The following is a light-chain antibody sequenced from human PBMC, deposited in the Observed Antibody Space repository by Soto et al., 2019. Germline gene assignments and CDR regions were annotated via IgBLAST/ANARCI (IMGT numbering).Light chain of an antibody. Sequence: EIVLTQSPGTLSLSPGERATLSCRASQSVSSNYLAWYQQKPGQAPRLLIYGASSRATGIPDRFSGSGSGTAFTLTISRLEPEDFAVYYCQQYGSSPRTFGHGTKVEIK. CDR2: GAS. J-gene: IGKJ1*01. CDR1: QSVSSNY. V-gene: IGKV3-20*01. CDR3: QQYGSSPRT.